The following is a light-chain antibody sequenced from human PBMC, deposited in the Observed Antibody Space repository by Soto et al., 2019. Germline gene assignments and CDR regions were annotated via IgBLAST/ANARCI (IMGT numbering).Light chain of an antibody. CDR2: EVN. CDR3: SSYAGSNTVV. Sequence: QSVLTQPPSASGSPGQSVTISCIGTNNDVGGYNFVSWYQQYPGKAPKVIIYEVNKRPSGVPDRFSGSKFGNTASLTVSGLQAGDEADYYCSSYAGSNTVVFGGGTKLTVL. CDR1: NNDVGGYNF. J-gene: IGLJ2*01. V-gene: IGLV2-8*01.